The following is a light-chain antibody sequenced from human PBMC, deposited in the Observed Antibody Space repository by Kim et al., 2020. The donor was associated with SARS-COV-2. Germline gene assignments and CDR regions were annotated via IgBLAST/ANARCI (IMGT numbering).Light chain of an antibody. CDR1: SGSIASHY. CDR3: QSFDSSNLWV. Sequence: KTVIITRTRSSGSIASHYVQWCQQRPGSAPIIVIYEDNQRPSGVPDRFSGSIDRSSNSASLTISGLMTEDEADYYCQSFDSSNLWVFGGGTKLTVL. V-gene: IGLV6-57*03. CDR2: EDN. J-gene: IGLJ3*02.